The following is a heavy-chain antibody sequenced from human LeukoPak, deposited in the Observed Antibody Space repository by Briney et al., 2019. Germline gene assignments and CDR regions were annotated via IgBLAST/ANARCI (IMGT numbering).Heavy chain of an antibody. Sequence: SETLSLTCAVYGGSFSGYYWSWIRQPLGKGLEWIGEINHSGSTNYNPSLKSRVTISVDTSKNQFSLKLSSVTAADTAVYYCAIRGYSYGYLSYWGQGTLVTVSS. J-gene: IGHJ4*02. D-gene: IGHD5-18*01. CDR3: AIRGYSYGYLSY. CDR1: GGSFSGYY. CDR2: INHSGST. V-gene: IGHV4-34*01.